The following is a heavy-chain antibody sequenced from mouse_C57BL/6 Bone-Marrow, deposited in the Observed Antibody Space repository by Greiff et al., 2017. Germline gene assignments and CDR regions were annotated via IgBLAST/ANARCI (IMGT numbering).Heavy chain of an antibody. CDR1: GFNIKDDY. Sequence: VQLQQSGAELVRPGASVKLSCTASGFNIKDDYMHWVKQRPEQGLEWIGWIDPENGDTEYASKFQGKATITADTSSNTAYLQLSSLTSEDTAVYYCTTSQTAQATKFAYWGQGTLVTVSA. CDR3: TTSQTAQATKFAY. J-gene: IGHJ3*01. D-gene: IGHD3-2*02. V-gene: IGHV14-4*01. CDR2: IDPENGDT.